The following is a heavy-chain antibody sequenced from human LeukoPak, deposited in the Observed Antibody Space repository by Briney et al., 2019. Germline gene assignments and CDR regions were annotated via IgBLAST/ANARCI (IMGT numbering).Heavy chain of an antibody. CDR3: ARTPYCSSTSCSLNDY. CDR2: ISYDGSNK. Sequence: GRSLRLSCAASGFTFSSYAMHWVRQAPGKGLEWVAVISYDGSNKYYADTVKGRFTISRDNSKNTLYLQMNSLRAEDTAVYYCARTPYCSSTSCSLNDYWGQGTLVTVSS. V-gene: IGHV3-30-3*01. CDR1: GFTFSSYA. D-gene: IGHD2-2*01. J-gene: IGHJ4*02.